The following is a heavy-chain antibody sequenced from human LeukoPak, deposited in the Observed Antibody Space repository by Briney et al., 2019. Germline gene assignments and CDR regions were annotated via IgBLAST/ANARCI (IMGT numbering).Heavy chain of an antibody. J-gene: IGHJ4*02. Sequence: PGRSLRLSCAASGFTFSSYGMHWVRQAPGKGLEWVAVISYDGSNKYYADSVKGRFTISRDNSKDTPYLQMNSLRAEDTAVYYCAKGPIVGAIDYWGQGTLVTVSS. CDR1: GFTFSSYG. V-gene: IGHV3-30*18. CDR2: ISYDGSNK. D-gene: IGHD1-26*01. CDR3: AKGPIVGAIDY.